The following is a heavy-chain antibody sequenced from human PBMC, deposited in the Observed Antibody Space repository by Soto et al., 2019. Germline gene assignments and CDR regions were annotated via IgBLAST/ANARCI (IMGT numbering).Heavy chain of an antibody. V-gene: IGHV3-23*01. CDR3: AKDQASYDFWSGYYLAYYYGMDV. Sequence: GGSLRLSCAASGFTFSSYAMSWVRQAPGKGLEWVSAISGSGGSTYYADSVKGRFTISRDNSKNTLYLQMNSLRAEDTAVYYCAKDQASYDFWSGYYLAYYYGMDVWGQGTTVTVSS. J-gene: IGHJ6*02. D-gene: IGHD3-3*01. CDR2: ISGSGGST. CDR1: GFTFSSYA.